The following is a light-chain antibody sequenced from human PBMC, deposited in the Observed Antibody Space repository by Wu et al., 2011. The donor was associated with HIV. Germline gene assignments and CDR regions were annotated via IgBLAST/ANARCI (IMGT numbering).Light chain of an antibody. V-gene: IGKV3-15*01. Sequence: TLSCRASQSVSRKLAWYQQKPGQAPRLLIYETFTRATGIPARFSGSGSGTDFTLTISSLQPDDFATYFCQQLNTYPLTFGGGTKLEIK. CDR2: ETF. CDR1: QSVSRK. CDR3: QQLNTYPLT. J-gene: IGKJ4*01.